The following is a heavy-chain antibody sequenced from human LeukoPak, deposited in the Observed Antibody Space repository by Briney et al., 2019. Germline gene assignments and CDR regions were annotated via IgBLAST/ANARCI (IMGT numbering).Heavy chain of an antibody. D-gene: IGHD2-21*02. V-gene: IGHV1-69*13. Sequence: ASVKVSCKASGGSFSTTTINWVRQAPGQGLEWMGGITPIFRTPNYARKFQGRVTITAVESMSTAYMELSSLRSGDTAVYYCARGWLAETTVVTPYNYWGQGTLVTVSS. J-gene: IGHJ4*02. CDR3: ARGWLAETTVVTPYNY. CDR1: GGSFSTTT. CDR2: ITPIFRTP.